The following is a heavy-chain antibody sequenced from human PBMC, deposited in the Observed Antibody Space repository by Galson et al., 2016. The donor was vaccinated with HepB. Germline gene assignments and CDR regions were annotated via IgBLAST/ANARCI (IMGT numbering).Heavy chain of an antibody. Sequence: SLRLSCAASGFPFSTYGMSWVRQAPGKGLEWVSGISGSGGSIYSADSATGRFTISRENSKNTLYLQMNSLGADDTAVYYCAKNSLVAGTATYVFDNWGEGTLATVSS. CDR1: GFPFSTYG. CDR3: AKNSLVAGTATYVFDN. J-gene: IGHJ4*02. D-gene: IGHD6-19*01. V-gene: IGHV3-23*01. CDR2: ISGSGGSI.